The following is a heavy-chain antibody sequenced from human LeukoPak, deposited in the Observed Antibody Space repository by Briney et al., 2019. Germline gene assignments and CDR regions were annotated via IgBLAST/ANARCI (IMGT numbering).Heavy chain of an antibody. Sequence: QPGGSLRLSCAASGFTFSSYRMHWVRQAPGKGLVWVSRINSDGSSTSYADSVKGRFTISRDNSKNTLYLQMNSLRAEDTAVYYCASPPGGSSSWYVLPGNWFDPWGQGTLVTVSS. CDR2: INSDGSST. V-gene: IGHV3-74*01. CDR1: GFTFSSYR. D-gene: IGHD6-13*01. CDR3: ASPPGGSSSWYVLPGNWFDP. J-gene: IGHJ5*02.